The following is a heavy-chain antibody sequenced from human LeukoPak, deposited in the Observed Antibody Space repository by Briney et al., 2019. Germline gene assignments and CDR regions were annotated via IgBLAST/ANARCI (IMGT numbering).Heavy chain of an antibody. Sequence: SETLSLTCTVSGYSISSGYYWAWLRQPPGKGLEWIGSIYYSGSTYYNPSLKSRVTISVDTSKNQFSLKLSSVTAADTAVYYCASGRFRYCTNGVCLSSFDYWGQGTLVTVSS. D-gene: IGHD2-8*01. CDR1: GYSISSGYY. J-gene: IGHJ4*02. V-gene: IGHV4-38-2*02. CDR2: IYYSGST. CDR3: ASGRFRYCTNGVCLSSFDY.